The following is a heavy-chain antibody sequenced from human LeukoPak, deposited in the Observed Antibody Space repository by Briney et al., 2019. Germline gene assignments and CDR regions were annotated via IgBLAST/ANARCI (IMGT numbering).Heavy chain of an antibody. CDR1: GLTFSSYA. D-gene: IGHD3-3*01. J-gene: IGHJ4*02. Sequence: PGGSLRLSCAAPGLTFSSYAMSWVRQTPGKGLEWVSAISGSSGHTYYADSVKGRFTISRDNSKNTLYLQMNSLRAEDTAVYYCAKVGFSEMEWLLYSDHWGQGTLVTVSS. CDR2: ISGSSGHT. V-gene: IGHV3-23*01. CDR3: AKVGFSEMEWLLYSDH.